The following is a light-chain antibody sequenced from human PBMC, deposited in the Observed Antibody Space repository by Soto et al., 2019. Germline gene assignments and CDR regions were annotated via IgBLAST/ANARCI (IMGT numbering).Light chain of an antibody. CDR2: GAS. CDR1: QSVSNN. Sequence: TQSPSTLSASVGDTVTITCRASQSVSNNLSWYQHKPGQAPRLLIFGASTRAAGIPDRFTGSGSGTEFTLTISRLEPEDFAVYFCLQYGASPRTFGQGTKVDI. V-gene: IGKV3-20*01. J-gene: IGKJ1*01. CDR3: LQYGASPRT.